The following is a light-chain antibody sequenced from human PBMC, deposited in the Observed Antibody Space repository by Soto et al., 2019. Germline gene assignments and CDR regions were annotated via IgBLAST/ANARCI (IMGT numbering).Light chain of an antibody. CDR2: SAS. J-gene: IGKJ1*01. CDR3: LQNNSYPVT. V-gene: IGKV1-17*01. CDR1: QGIRHD. Sequence: VHMTLSPSSLSASVGDRVTITCRASQGIRHDLGWYQQKPGKAPKRLIYSASSLQSGVPSRFSGSGSGTEFTLTISSLQPEDFATYYCLQNNSYPVTFGQGTKVDI.